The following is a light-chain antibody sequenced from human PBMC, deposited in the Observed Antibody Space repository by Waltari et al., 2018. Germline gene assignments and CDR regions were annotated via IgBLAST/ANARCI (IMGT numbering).Light chain of an antibody. CDR3: QTWGTGIHV. CDR2: LKSDGSH. J-gene: IGLJ1*01. Sequence: QLVLTQSPSASASLGASVKLTCTLSSGHSTYAIAWHQQQPEQGPRFLMKLKSDGSHSKGDGIPDRFSGSSSGAERYLTISSLQSEDEADYYCQTWGTGIHVFGTGTKVTVL. V-gene: IGLV4-69*01. CDR1: SGHSTYA.